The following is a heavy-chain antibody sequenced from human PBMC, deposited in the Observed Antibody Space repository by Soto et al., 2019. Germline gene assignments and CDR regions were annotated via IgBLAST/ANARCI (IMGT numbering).Heavy chain of an antibody. Sequence: PGGSLRLSCAASGFTFSDYYMSWIRQAPGKGLEWVSYISSSGSIIYYADSVKGRFTISRDYARNSLYLQLNSLRAEDTAVYYCARDQGYYDSSGYFDYWGQGTLVTVSS. CDR3: ARDQGYYDSSGYFDY. CDR1: GFTFSDYY. V-gene: IGHV3-11*01. D-gene: IGHD3-22*01. CDR2: ISSSGSII. J-gene: IGHJ4*02.